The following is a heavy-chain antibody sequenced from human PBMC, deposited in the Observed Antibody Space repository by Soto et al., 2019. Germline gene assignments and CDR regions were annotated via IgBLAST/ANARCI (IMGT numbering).Heavy chain of an antibody. Sequence: QVQLVESGGGVVQPGRSLRLSCAASGFTFSSYGMHWVRQAPGKGLERVAVISYGGSNKYYADSVKGRFTISRDNSKNTLYLQMNNLRAEDTAVYYCAKDNCISTSCYRLYNWFDPWGQGTLVTVSS. J-gene: IGHJ5*02. V-gene: IGHV3-30*18. D-gene: IGHD2-2*01. CDR1: GFTFSSYG. CDR3: AKDNCISTSCYRLYNWFDP. CDR2: ISYGGSNK.